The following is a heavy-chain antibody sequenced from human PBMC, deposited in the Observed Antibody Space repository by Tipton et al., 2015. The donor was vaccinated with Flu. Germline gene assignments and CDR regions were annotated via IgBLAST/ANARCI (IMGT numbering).Heavy chain of an antibody. CDR2: IHRSGST. Sequence: LRLSCSVSGASFGSGYYWGWIRQPPGKGLEWIGNIHRSGSTYYNPSLRSRVTISVDTSKNQFSLRLTSATAADTAVYYCARVRSGGWDLDYWGQGILVTVST. D-gene: IGHD2-15*01. CDR1: GASFGSGYY. CDR3: ARVRSGGWDLDY. V-gene: IGHV4-38-2*02. J-gene: IGHJ4*02.